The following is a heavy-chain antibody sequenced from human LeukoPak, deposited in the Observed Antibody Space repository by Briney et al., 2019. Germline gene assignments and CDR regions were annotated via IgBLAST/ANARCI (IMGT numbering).Heavy chain of an antibody. V-gene: IGHV1-18*01. Sequence: ASVKVSCKASGYTFINYGXXXXXXAPGXGXEWMGXITPYNGXXXYXQKXQDRAXXTXXXXTSTAYMELRSLRSDDTAVYYCARGEGFLDYWGQGTLVTVSS. CDR2: ITPYNGXX. CDR1: GYTFINYG. J-gene: IGHJ4*02. CDR3: ARGEGFLDY. D-gene: IGHD3-16*01.